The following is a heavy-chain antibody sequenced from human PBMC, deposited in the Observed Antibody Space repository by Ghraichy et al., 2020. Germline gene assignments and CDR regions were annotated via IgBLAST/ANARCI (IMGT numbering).Heavy chain of an antibody. V-gene: IGHV3-23*01. Sequence: GGSLRLSCAASGFTFSRFAMSWVRQAPGKGLEWVSVIGDSGGSTYYADSVKGRFTISRDNSKNTLYLQMNSLRAEDTAVYYCAKDYSRVDAFDIWGQGTMVTVSS. D-gene: IGHD2-15*01. J-gene: IGHJ3*02. CDR1: GFTFSRFA. CDR3: AKDYSRVDAFDI. CDR2: IGDSGGST.